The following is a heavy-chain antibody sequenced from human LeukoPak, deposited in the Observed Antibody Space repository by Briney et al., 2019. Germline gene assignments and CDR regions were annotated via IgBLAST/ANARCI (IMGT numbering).Heavy chain of an antibody. V-gene: IGHV1-2*02. J-gene: IGHJ5*02. CDR1: GYTFSGYH. CDR3: ARDVVAVGSNWFDP. D-gene: IGHD6-19*01. Sequence: GASVKVSCKTSGYTFSGYHIHWMRQAPGQGLEWIGWIDPYSGGTHFAEKFQGRVTLTRDTSITTLYMELTNLKSDDTSIYFCARDVVAVGSNWFDPWGQGTLVTVSS. CDR2: IDPYSGGT.